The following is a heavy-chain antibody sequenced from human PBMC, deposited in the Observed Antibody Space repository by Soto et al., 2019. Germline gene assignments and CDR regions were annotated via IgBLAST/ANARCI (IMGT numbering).Heavy chain of an antibody. V-gene: IGHV4-34*01. J-gene: IGHJ6*02. CDR3: ARLTYYYYGMDV. CDR2: INHSGST. Sequence: SETLSLTCAVYGGSSSGYYWCWIRQPPGKGLEWIGEINHSGSTNYNPSLKSRVTISVDTSKNQFSLKLSSVTAADTAAYYCARLTYYYYGMDVWGQGTTVTVSS. CDR1: GGSSSGYY.